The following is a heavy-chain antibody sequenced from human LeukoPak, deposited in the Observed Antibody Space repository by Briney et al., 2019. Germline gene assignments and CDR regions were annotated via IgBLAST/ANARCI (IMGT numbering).Heavy chain of an antibody. CDR2: ISSSSSYI. CDR3: ARDVGWELLFDY. V-gene: IGHV3-21*01. CDR1: GFTVSSNY. J-gene: IGHJ4*02. Sequence: GGSLRLSCAASGFTVSSNYMSWVRQAPGKGLEWVSSISSSSSYIYYADSVKGRFTISRDNAKNSLYLQMNSLRAEDTAVYYCARDVGWELLFDYWGQGTLVTVSS. D-gene: IGHD1-26*01.